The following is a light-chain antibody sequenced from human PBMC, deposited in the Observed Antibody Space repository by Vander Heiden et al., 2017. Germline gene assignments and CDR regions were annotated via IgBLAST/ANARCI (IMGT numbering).Light chain of an antibody. V-gene: IGKV4-1*01. J-gene: IGKJ5*01. CDR3: QQYYRTPIT. CDR2: WAS. CDR1: QSVFFSSNNMDY. Sequence: DIVMTQFPDSLAVSLGERANINCKSSQSVFFSSNNMDYLAWYQQKPGQPPKLLIYWASTREPGVPDRFSGSGSGTDFTLTISSLQAEDVAVYYCQQYYRTPITFGQGTRLEMK.